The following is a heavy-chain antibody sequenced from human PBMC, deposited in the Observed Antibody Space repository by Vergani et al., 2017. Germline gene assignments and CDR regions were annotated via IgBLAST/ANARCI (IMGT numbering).Heavy chain of an antibody. CDR1: GGTFSSYA. CDR2: IIPIFGTA. V-gene: IGHV1-69*06. CDR3: ATSYEYSSSPYYYYGMDV. J-gene: IGHJ6*02. Sequence: QVQLVQSGAEVKQPGSSVKVSCKASGGTFSSYAISWVRQAPGQGLEWMGGIIPIFGTANYAQKFQGRVTMTRDTSTSTVYMELSSLRSEDTAVYYCATSYEYSSSPYYYYGMDVWGQGTTVTVSS. D-gene: IGHD6-6*01.